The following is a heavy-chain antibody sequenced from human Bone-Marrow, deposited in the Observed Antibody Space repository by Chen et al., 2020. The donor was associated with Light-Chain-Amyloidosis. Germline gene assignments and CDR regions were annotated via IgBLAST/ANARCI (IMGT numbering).Heavy chain of an antibody. V-gene: IGHV3-30*07. J-gene: IGHJ4*02. D-gene: IGHD3-3*02. CDR1: GYTFTSFD. Sequence: QVQLVQSGAEVRQPGASVKVSCKASGYTFTSFDINWVRQAPGQGLEWVAVQWFNGNDNYADSVRGRFTISRDSSKNMLFLQLNSLRVEDTAIYYCARDSIEGPTDFDYWGQGTLVTVSS. CDR3: ARDSIEGPTDFDY. CDR2: QWFNGNDN.